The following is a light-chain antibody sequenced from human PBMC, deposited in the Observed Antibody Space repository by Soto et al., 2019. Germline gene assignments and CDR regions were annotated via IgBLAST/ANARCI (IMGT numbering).Light chain of an antibody. CDR1: QGSTTW. Sequence: GDRVTITCRASQGSTTWLAWYQQKPGKAPKLLIYDASSLESGVPSRFSGSGSGTEFTLTISSLQPDDFATYYCQHYNSYGTFGQGTKVDIK. V-gene: IGKV1-5*01. CDR3: QHYNSYGT. CDR2: DAS. J-gene: IGKJ1*01.